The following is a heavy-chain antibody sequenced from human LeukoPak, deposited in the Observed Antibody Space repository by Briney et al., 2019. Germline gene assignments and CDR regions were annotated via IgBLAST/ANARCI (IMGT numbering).Heavy chain of an antibody. D-gene: IGHD5-18*01. CDR2: ISSSGSTV. J-gene: IGHJ6*04. CDR1: GFTFSSYE. Sequence: GGSLRLSCAASGFTFSSYEMNWVRQAPGQGLEWVSYISSSGSTVYYADSVKGRFTISRDNAKNSLYLQMNSLRAEDTAVYYCAREGGYSYGHTYYYYYYGMDVWGKGTTVTVSS. V-gene: IGHV3-48*03. CDR3: AREGGYSYGHTYYYYYYGMDV.